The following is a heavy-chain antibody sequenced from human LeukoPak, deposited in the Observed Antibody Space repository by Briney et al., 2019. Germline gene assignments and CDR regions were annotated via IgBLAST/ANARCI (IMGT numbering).Heavy chain of an antibody. Sequence: GGSLRLSCTASGFTFGDYAMSWVRQAPGKGLEWVSFIRSNAYGGTTEYAASVKGRFTISRDDSKSIAYLQMNSLKTEDTAVYYCTRVSLVAASVFFDYWGPGTLVTVPS. CDR2: IRSNAYGGTT. CDR1: GFTFGDYA. V-gene: IGHV3-49*04. J-gene: IGHJ4*02. CDR3: TRVSLVAASVFFDY. D-gene: IGHD2-15*01.